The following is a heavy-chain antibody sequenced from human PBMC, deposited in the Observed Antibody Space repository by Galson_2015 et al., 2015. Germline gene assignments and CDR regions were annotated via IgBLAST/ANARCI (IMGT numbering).Heavy chain of an antibody. CDR2: MNPNSGNT. V-gene: IGHV1-8*01. J-gene: IGHJ6*02. CDR3: ARGRLGRYCSGGSCYSVCYYGMDV. Sequence: SVKVSCKASGYTFTSYDINWVRQATGQGLEWMGWMNPNSGNTGYAQKFQGRVTMTRNTSISTAYMELSSLRSEDTAVYYCARGRLGRYCSGGSCYSVCYYGMDVWGQGTTVTVSS. D-gene: IGHD2-15*01. CDR1: GYTFTSYD.